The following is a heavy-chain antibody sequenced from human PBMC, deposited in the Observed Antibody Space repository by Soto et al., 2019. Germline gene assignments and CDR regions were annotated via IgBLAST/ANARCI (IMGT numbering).Heavy chain of an antibody. V-gene: IGHV3-23*01. J-gene: IGHJ6*03. CDR3: AHSTGSSSWYYYYYMDV. CDR1: GFTFSSYA. D-gene: IGHD6-13*01. Sequence: GGSLRLSCAASGFTFSSYAMIWVRQAPGKGLEWVSAISGSGGSTYYADSVKSRLTITKDTSKNQVVLTMTNMDPVDTATYYCAHSTGSSSWYYYYYMDVWGKGTTVTVSS. CDR2: ISGSGGST.